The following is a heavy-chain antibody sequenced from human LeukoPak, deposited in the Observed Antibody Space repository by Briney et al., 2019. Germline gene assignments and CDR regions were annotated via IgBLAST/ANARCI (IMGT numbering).Heavy chain of an antibody. J-gene: IGHJ3*02. D-gene: IGHD4-11*01. V-gene: IGHV3-48*01. CDR1: GFTFSSHN. Sequence: GGSLRLSCATSGFTFSSHNMNWVRQAPGKGLEWISFINFKSEDIRYADSVEGRFIISRDNARKSLYLHMNSLRAEDTAVYYCARDKDYASDMWGQGTMVTVAS. CDR2: INFKSEDI. CDR3: ARDKDYASDM.